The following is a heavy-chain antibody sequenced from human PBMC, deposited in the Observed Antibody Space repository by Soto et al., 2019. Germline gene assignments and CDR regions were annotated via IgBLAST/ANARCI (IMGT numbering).Heavy chain of an antibody. Sequence: QVQLVQSGAEVKKPGSSVKVSCKASGGTFSSYAISWVRQAPGQGLEWMGGIIPIFGTANYAQKFQSRVTITADKSTSTAYMELSSLRSEDTAVYYCASCAVTTNGCYYYYGMDVWGQGTKVTVSS. CDR1: GGTFSSYA. CDR3: ASCAVTTNGCYYYYGMDV. J-gene: IGHJ6*02. CDR2: IIPIFGTA. V-gene: IGHV1-69*06. D-gene: IGHD4-17*01.